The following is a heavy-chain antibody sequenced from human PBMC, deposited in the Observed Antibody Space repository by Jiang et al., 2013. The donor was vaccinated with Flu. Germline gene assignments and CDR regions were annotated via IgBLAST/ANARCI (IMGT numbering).Heavy chain of an antibody. D-gene: IGHD3-10*01. Sequence: VQLVESGGGVVQPGRSLRLSCAASGFTFSSYGMHWVRQAPGKGLEWVAVIWYDGSNKYYADSVKGRFTISRDNSKNTLYLQMNSLRAEDTAVYYCARELPITMVRGVIRALGYWGQGTLVTVSS. CDR1: GFTFSSYG. CDR2: IWYDGSNK. J-gene: IGHJ4*02. V-gene: IGHV3-33*01. CDR3: ARELPITMVRGVIRALGY.